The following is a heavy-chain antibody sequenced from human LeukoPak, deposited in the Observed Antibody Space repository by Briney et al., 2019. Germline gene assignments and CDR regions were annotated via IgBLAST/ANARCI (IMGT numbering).Heavy chain of an antibody. Sequence: SQTLSLTCTVSGGSISSGSYYWSWIRQPAGKGLEWIGRIYTSGSTNYNPSLKSRVTISVDTSKNQFSLKLSSVTAADTAVYYCARSHYGDYAFDYWGQGTLVTVSS. CDR1: GGSISSGSYY. J-gene: IGHJ4*02. V-gene: IGHV4-61*02. CDR3: ARSHYGDYAFDY. CDR2: IYTSGST. D-gene: IGHD4-17*01.